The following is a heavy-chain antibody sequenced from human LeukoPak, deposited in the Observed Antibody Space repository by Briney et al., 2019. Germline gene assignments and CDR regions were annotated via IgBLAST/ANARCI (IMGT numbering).Heavy chain of an antibody. Sequence: GASVKVSCKASGYTFTSYDINWVRQSTGQGLEWMGWMNPNSGNTGYAQKFQGRVTMTRNTSISTAYMELSSLRSEDTAAYYCARGRYCSGGSCYADYWGQGTLVTVSS. V-gene: IGHV1-8*01. D-gene: IGHD2-15*01. CDR3: ARGRYCSGGSCYADY. CDR1: GYTFTSYD. J-gene: IGHJ4*02. CDR2: MNPNSGNT.